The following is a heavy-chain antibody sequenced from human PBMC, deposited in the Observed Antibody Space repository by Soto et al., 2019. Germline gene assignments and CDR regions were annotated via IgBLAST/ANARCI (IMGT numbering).Heavy chain of an antibody. CDR2: INAGNGNT. Sequence: QVQLVQSGAEVKKPGASVKVSCKASGYTFTSYAMHWVRQAPGQRLEWMGWINAGNGNTKYSQKFQGSVTITRDTSASTAYMELSSLRSEDTAVYYCARGLGLYYFDYWGQGTLVTVSS. V-gene: IGHV1-3*01. CDR1: GYTFTSYA. J-gene: IGHJ4*02. CDR3: ARGLGLYYFDY. D-gene: IGHD1-26*01.